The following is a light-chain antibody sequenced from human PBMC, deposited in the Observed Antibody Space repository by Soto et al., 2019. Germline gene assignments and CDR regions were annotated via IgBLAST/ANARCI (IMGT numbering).Light chain of an antibody. J-gene: IGLJ1*01. CDR2: SDV. CDR1: SSNIGAGFD. V-gene: IGLV1-40*01. Sequence: QSVLTQPPSVSGAPGQRVSISCSGSSSNIGAGFDVHWYQQFPGAAPKLLIYSDVNRPSGVPYRFSASKSGNTASLTISGLQAEDEADYYCSSYTSSSTPYVFGTGTKLTVL. CDR3: SSYTSSSTPYV.